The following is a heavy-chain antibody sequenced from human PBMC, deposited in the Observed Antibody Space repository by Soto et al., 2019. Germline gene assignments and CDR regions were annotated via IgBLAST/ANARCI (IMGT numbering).Heavy chain of an antibody. CDR3: ARDGVVVVAATPGYYYYGMEV. V-gene: IGHV1-18*01. CDR1: GYTFTSYD. J-gene: IGHJ6*02. D-gene: IGHD2-15*01. Sequence: ASVKVSCKGSGYTFTSYDINWVRQATGQGLEWMGWMSPNSGATGYAQKLQGRVTMTTDTSTSTAYMELRSLRSDDTAVYYCARDGVVVVAATPGYYYYGMEVWGQGTTVTVSS. CDR2: MSPNSGAT.